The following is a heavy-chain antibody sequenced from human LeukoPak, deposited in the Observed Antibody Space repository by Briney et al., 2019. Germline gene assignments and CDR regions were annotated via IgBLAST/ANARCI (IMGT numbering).Heavy chain of an antibody. CDR2: ISDSGST. J-gene: IGHJ4*02. CDR3: ARRGNSGWDFFDY. D-gene: IGHD6-19*01. V-gene: IGHV4-59*08. Sequence: PSDTLSLTYTVSGGSITNFYWSWIWQPPGKGLEWIGHISDSGSTNYNPSLASRVTISLDTPKSQFSLQLSSVTAADTAVYYCARRGNSGWDFFDYWGQGTLVTVSS. CDR1: GGSITNFY.